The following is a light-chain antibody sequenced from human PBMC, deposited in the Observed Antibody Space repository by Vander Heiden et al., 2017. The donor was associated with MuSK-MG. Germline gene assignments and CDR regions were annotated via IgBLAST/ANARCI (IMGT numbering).Light chain of an antibody. CDR2: WAC. V-gene: IGKV4-1*01. J-gene: IGKJ4*01. CDR1: QSDLYSSNNYNY. CDR3: QQYYTSPLT. Sequence: IVRTQSADSLAVALGERATIRRKSRQSDLYSSNNYNYFAWYQQKPGQPPKLLIYWACTRESGVPDRFSGSGSGTDFTLTISNLQAEDVAVYYCQQYYTSPLTFGGGTKVEIK.